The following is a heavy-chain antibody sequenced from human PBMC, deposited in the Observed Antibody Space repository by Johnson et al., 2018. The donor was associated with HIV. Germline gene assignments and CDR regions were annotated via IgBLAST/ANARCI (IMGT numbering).Heavy chain of an antibody. D-gene: IGHD1-26*01. CDR3: AKESKWESRTPHAFDS. V-gene: IGHV3-13*01. Sequence: VQLVESGGGVVRPGGSLRLSCAASGFTFDDYGMNWVRQATGKGLESVSPIGPAADTYYPGSVKGRFTISRDNSKNTLYLQMKSLRAEDTAVYYCAKESKWESRTPHAFDSWGQGKMVTVSS. CDR1: GFTFDDYG. J-gene: IGHJ3*02. CDR2: IGPAADT.